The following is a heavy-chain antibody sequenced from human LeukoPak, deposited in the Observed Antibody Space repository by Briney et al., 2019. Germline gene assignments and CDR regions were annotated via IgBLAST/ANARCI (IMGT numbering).Heavy chain of an antibody. CDR2: ISYDGSNI. CDR3: AKFWAYYYDSSGYAKDDY. J-gene: IGHJ4*02. Sequence: GGSLTLSCAASGFTFSNYAMSWVRQAPGKGLEWVALISYDGSNIYHADSVKGRFTISRDNSKNTLYLQMNSLRAEDMAVYYCAKFWAYYYDSSGYAKDDYWGQGTLVTVSS. V-gene: IGHV3-30*18. D-gene: IGHD3-22*01. CDR1: GFTFSNYA.